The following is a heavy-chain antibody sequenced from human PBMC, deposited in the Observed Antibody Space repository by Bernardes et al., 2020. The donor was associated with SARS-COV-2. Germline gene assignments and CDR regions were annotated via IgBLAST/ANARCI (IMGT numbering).Heavy chain of an antibody. CDR2: IYHSGST. Sequence: SETLSLTCAVSGYSISSGYYWGWLRQPPGKGLEWIGSIYHSGSTYYNPSLKSRVTISVDTSKNQFSLKLSSVTAADTAVYYCARDAPGIAAAGTNWFDPWGQGTLVTVSS. CDR1: GYSISSGYY. J-gene: IGHJ5*02. D-gene: IGHD6-13*01. CDR3: ARDAPGIAAAGTNWFDP. V-gene: IGHV4-38-2*02.